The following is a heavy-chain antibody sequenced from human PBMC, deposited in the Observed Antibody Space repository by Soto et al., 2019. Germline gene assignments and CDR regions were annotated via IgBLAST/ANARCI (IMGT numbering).Heavy chain of an antibody. Sequence: QVQLVESGGGVVQPGRSLRLSCAASGFTFRSYGMHWVRQAPGKGLEWVALMSFDGSNKYYADSVRGRFTISSDNSNSTLYLQMDILRPEDTAVYYCAKEFGWELQLSHPYYNSGMDVWGQGTTVTVSS. V-gene: IGHV3-30*18. D-gene: IGHD1-1*01. CDR1: GFTFRSYG. CDR3: AKEFGWELQLSHPYYNSGMDV. CDR2: MSFDGSNK. J-gene: IGHJ6*02.